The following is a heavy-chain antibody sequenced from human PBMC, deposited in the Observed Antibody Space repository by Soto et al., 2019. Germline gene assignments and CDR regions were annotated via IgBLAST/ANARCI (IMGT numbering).Heavy chain of an antibody. CDR3: ARDTYYGSGSYGP. CDR1: GFTFSSYS. Sequence: EVQLVESGGGLVKPGGSLRLSCAASGFTFSSYSMNWVRQAPGKGLEWVSSISSSSSYIYYADSVKGRFTISRDNAKNSLYLQMNSLRAEDTAVYFCARDTYYGSGSYGPWGQGTLVTVSS. D-gene: IGHD3-10*01. J-gene: IGHJ5*02. CDR2: ISSSSSYI. V-gene: IGHV3-21*01.